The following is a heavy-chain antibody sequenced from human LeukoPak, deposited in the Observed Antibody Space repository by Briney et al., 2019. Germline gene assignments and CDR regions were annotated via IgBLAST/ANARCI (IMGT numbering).Heavy chain of an antibody. CDR2: IIPILGIA. D-gene: IGHD6-13*01. Sequence: SVKVSCKASGGTFSSYAISWVRQAPGQGLEWMGRIIPILGIANYAQKFQGRVTITADKSTSTAYMELSSLRSEDTAVYYCARGSTLLGEDYWGQGTLVTVSS. J-gene: IGHJ4*02. CDR3: ARGSTLLGEDY. V-gene: IGHV1-69*04. CDR1: GGTFSSYA.